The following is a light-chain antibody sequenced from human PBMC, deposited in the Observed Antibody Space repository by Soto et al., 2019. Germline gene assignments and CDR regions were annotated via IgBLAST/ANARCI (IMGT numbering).Light chain of an antibody. J-gene: IGLJ2*01. CDR1: SSYVGGYDY. CDR2: DVT. Sequence: QSALTQFASVSGSPGQSITISCTGTSSYVGGYDYVSWYQQHPGKAPKLMIYDVTNRPSGVSNRFSGSKSGNTASLTISGLQAEDEADYYCSSYTSSYTLIFGGGTKVTVL. V-gene: IGLV2-14*03. CDR3: SSYTSSYTLI.